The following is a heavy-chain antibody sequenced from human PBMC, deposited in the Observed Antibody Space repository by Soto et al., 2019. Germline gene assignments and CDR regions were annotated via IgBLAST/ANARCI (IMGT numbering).Heavy chain of an antibody. CDR2: IYHSGST. V-gene: IGHV4-30-2*01. CDR1: GGSISSGGYS. CDR3: AGAGGLGAVAVDC. D-gene: IGHD6-19*01. J-gene: IGHJ4*02. Sequence: QLQLRESGSGLVKSSQTLSLTCAVSGGSISSGGYSWSWIRQPPGKGLEWIGYIYHSGSTYYNPSLKSRVTISVDRSKNQFSLKLNSVTAADTAVYYCAGAGGLGAVAVDCWGQGTLVTVSS.